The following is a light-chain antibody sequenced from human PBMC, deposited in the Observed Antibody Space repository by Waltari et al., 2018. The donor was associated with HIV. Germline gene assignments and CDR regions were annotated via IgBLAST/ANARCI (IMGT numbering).Light chain of an antibody. CDR2: KAS. J-gene: IGKJ2*01. CDR3: QQYNSYSAMHT. V-gene: IGKV1-5*03. CDR1: QSISSW. Sequence: SASVGDRVTITCRASQSISSWLAWYQQKPGKAPKLLIYKASSLESGVPSRFSGSGSGTDFTLTISSLQPDDFATYYCQQYNSYSAMHTFGQGTKLEIK.